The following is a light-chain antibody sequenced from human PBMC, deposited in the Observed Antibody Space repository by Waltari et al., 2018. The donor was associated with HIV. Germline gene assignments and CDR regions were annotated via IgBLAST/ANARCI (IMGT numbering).Light chain of an antibody. CDR3: ASFTGDDTLL. J-gene: IGLJ3*02. CDR2: HVD. Sequence: SAVTQPASVSGLPGQSITISCTGGDSDFGLYHFVSCYQQHPGTIPSLILYHVDSRAPGISDRFAGSRSGPTAPLNIARLRAEDEADYYCASFTGDDTLLFGGGTKVTVL. CDR1: DSDFGLYHF. V-gene: IGLV2-14*03.